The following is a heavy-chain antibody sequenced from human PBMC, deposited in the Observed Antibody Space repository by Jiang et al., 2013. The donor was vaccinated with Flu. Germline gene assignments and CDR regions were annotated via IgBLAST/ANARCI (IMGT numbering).Heavy chain of an antibody. J-gene: IGHJ4*02. CDR1: GASISSDSW. CDR2: IHHSGNT. D-gene: IGHD3-3*01. CDR3: ARNGFYSLEY. Sequence: SGSGLVKPSGTLSLTCVVSGASISSDSWWSWVRQPPGKGLEWIGEIHHSGNTNRNPSLKSRVTFSVDKSKNQFSLELTSVTAADTAVYYCARNGFYSLEYWGQGTLVTVSS. V-gene: IGHV4-4*02.